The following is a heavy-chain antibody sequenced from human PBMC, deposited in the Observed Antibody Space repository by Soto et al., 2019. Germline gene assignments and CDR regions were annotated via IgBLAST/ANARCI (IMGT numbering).Heavy chain of an antibody. CDR1: GFTFSSYA. CDR2: ISGSGVST. J-gene: IGHJ4*02. CDR3: AKEPSYSSGWSPIDY. D-gene: IGHD6-19*01. V-gene: IGHV3-23*01. Sequence: EVQLLESGGGLVQPGGSLRLSCAASGFTFSSYAMSWVRQAPGKGLEWVSAISGSGVSTYYADSVKGRFTISRDNSKNMLYLQMKSLRAEDTAGYYCAKEPSYSSGWSPIDYWGQGTLVTVSS.